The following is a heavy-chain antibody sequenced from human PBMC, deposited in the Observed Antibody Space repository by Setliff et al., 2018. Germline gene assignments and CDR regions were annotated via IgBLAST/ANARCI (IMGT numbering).Heavy chain of an antibody. CDR2: ISGHNGKT. J-gene: IGHJ6*02. V-gene: IGHV1-18*01. CDR1: GYTFTDFG. Sequence: GASVKVSCKASGYTFTDFGISWVRQAPGQGLEWMGWISGHNGKTNIAQKFQGRLTMTTDTTTAYMELWSLTSDDTAIYFFAKEPALSLTESIRRSYYDYALDVWGQGTTVTVSS. D-gene: IGHD3-10*01. CDR3: AKEPALSLTESIRRSYYDYALDV.